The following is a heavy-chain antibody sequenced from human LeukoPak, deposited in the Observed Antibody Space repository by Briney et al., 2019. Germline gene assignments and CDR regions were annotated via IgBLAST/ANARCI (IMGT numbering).Heavy chain of an antibody. V-gene: IGHV4-59*12. D-gene: IGHD6-13*01. J-gene: IGHJ4*02. CDR3: ARGSSWYVFDY. Sequence: SETLSLTCTVSSGSISNYYWSWIRQPPGKGLEYIGYIHYSGSTNYNPSLKSRVTISVDTSKNQFSLKLSSVTAADTAVYYCARGSSWYVFDYWGQGTLVTVSS. CDR2: IHYSGST. CDR1: SGSISNYY.